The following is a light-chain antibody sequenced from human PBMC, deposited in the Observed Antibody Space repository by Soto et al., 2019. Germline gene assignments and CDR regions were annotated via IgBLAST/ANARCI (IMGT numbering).Light chain of an antibody. Sequence: IQMSQSPSSLSASVGDRVTITCRASQSISHDLHWYQQKPGKAPKLLVYTASILQSGVPSRFSGSGSGTDFTLTISSLQPDDFATYYCQQSYSYPRGFGQGTKLDVK. J-gene: IGKJ2*03. CDR3: QQSYSYPRG. CDR2: TAS. V-gene: IGKV1-39*01. CDR1: QSISHD.